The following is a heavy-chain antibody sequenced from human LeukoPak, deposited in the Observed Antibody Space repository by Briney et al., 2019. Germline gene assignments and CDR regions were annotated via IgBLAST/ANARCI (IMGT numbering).Heavy chain of an antibody. CDR1: GFTVSRNY. V-gene: IGHV3-66*01. D-gene: IGHD7-27*01. J-gene: IGHJ4*02. CDR3: ARDLAWGAFDY. Sequence: GGSLRLSCAASGFTVSRNYMSWVRQAPGKGLEWVSVIYSGGRTYYADSVKGRFTISRDNSKNTLYLQMNSLRVEDTAVYYCARDLAWGAFDYWGQGILVAVSS. CDR2: IYSGGRT.